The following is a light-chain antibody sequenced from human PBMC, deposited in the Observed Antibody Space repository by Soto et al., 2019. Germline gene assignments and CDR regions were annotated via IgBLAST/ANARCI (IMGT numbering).Light chain of an antibody. CDR2: KDT. Sequence: SYELTQPPSMSVSPEQTARITCSGDALPKQFAYWYQQKTAQAPLLVIYKDTERPSGIPERFTGSNSGTTVTLTISGVQAEDEADYYCLSPDISGNSWVFGGGTKGDRP. CDR1: ALPKQF. J-gene: IGLJ3*02. V-gene: IGLV3-25*02. CDR3: LSPDISGNSWV.